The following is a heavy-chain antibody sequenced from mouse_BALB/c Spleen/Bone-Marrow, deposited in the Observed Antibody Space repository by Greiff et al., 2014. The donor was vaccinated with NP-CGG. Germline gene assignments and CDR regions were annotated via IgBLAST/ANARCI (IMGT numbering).Heavy chain of an antibody. Sequence: VQLQQSGGGLVQPGGSLRLSCTTSGFTFTDYFMTWVRQPPGKALEWLGFIRNKPNGYTTEYNPSVKGRFTISRDNSQGILYLQMNTLRAEDSAIYYCARDYSGCFDFWGQGTTLTVSS. CDR3: ARDYSGCFDF. V-gene: IGHV7-3*02. D-gene: IGHD1-2*01. J-gene: IGHJ2*01. CDR2: IRNKPNGYTT. CDR1: GFTFTDYF.